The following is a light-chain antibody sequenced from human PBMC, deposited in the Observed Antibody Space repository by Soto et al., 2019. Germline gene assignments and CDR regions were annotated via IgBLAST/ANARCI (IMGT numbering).Light chain of an antibody. Sequence: EIVMTQSPLSSSVTLGQPASISCKSSQSLVHGDGNTYLSWLHQRPGQPPRLLIYQISKRSSGVPDRFSGSGAGADFTLKISRVEAEDVGVYYCTQATQFPGTFGQGTKLEI. CDR3: TQATQFPGT. CDR2: QIS. CDR1: QSLVHGDGNTY. V-gene: IGKV2-24*01. J-gene: IGKJ2*01.